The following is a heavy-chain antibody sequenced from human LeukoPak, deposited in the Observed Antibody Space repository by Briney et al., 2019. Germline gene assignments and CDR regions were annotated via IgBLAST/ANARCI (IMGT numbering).Heavy chain of an antibody. CDR3: ARSLWPEDF. D-gene: IGHD2-21*01. CDR2: INQDGSQK. CDR1: GFIFSNYW. Sequence: GGSLRLSCSASGFIFSNYWMSWVRQAPGKGLEWVANINQDGSQKNYVDSVKGRFTISRDNAKNSVYLQMNTLRAEDTAVYYCARSLWPEDFWGQGNLVTVSS. V-gene: IGHV3-7*02. J-gene: IGHJ4*02.